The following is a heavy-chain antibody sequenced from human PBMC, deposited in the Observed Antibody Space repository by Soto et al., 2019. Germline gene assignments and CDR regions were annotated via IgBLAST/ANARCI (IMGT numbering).Heavy chain of an antibody. V-gene: IGHV3-23*01. Sequence: GGSLRLSCAASGFTFSSYAMSWVRQAPGKGLEWVSAISGSGGSTYYADSVKGRFTISRDNSKNTLYLQMNSLRAEDTAVYYCAKDFFYGSGSYFYTPFDYWGQGTLVTVSS. CDR3: AKDFFYGSGSYFYTPFDY. CDR2: ISGSGGST. D-gene: IGHD3-10*01. J-gene: IGHJ4*02. CDR1: GFTFSSYA.